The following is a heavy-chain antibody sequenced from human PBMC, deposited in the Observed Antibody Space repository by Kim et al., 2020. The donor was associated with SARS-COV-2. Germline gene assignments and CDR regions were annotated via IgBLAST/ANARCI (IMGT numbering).Heavy chain of an antibody. CDR3: ARDRGRAGQWLVPDAFDI. D-gene: IGHD6-19*01. Sequence: GGSLRLSCAASGFTFSSYSMNWVRQAPGKGLEWVSSISSSSYIYYADSVKGRFTISRDNAKNSLYLQMNSLRAEDTAVYYCARDRGRAGQWLVPDAFDIWGQGTMVTVSS. CDR1: GFTFSSYS. J-gene: IGHJ3*02. V-gene: IGHV3-21*01. CDR2: ISSSSYI.